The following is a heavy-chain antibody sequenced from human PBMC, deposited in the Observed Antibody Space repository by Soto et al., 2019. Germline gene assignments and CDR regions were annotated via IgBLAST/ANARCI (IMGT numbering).Heavy chain of an antibody. Sequence: GGSLRLSCAASGFTFSSYAMSWVRQAPGKGLEWVSAISGSGGSTYYADSVKGRFTISRDNSKNTLYLQMNSLRAEDTAVYYCAKIYCSGGSCYSSHFDYWGQGTLVTVSS. J-gene: IGHJ4*02. V-gene: IGHV3-23*01. CDR3: AKIYCSGGSCYSSHFDY. D-gene: IGHD2-15*01. CDR2: ISGSGGST. CDR1: GFTFSSYA.